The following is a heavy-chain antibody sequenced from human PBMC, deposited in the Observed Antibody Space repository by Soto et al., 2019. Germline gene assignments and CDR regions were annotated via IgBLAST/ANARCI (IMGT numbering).Heavy chain of an antibody. D-gene: IGHD6-19*01. CDR2: IKPDGSER. J-gene: IGHJ5*02. CDR1: GFTFNTYW. Sequence: PGGSLRLSCAASGFTFNTYWMPWVPQAPGKGLEWVANIKPDGSERYYVDSVQGRFTISRDNAKNSLYLQMNSLRAEDTAVYYCARGYSSGWYGSWGQGTLVTVSS. CDR3: ARGYSSGWYGS. V-gene: IGHV3-7*04.